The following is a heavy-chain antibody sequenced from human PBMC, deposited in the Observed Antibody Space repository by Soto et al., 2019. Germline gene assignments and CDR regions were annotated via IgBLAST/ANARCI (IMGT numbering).Heavy chain of an antibody. J-gene: IGHJ2*01. Sequence: QVQLQESGPGLVRPSQTLSLTCTVSGGSISTSDYYWSWIRQHPVRGLEWIGYVYFSGDTFYNPSLESRVVISVETSENRFSLKLTSVTAADTAVYYCARDPRRTRGWHFDLWGRXXLV. D-gene: IGHD3-10*01. V-gene: IGHV4-31*03. CDR1: GGSISTSDYY. CDR3: ARDPRRTRGWHFDL. CDR2: VYFSGDT.